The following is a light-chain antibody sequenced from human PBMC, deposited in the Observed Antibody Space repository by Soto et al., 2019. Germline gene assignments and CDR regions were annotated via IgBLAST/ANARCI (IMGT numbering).Light chain of an antibody. CDR1: SSDVGSYNL. CDR2: EGS. CDR3: SSYAGSSPPHVV. J-gene: IGLJ2*01. V-gene: IGLV2-23*01. Sequence: QSALTQPASVSGSPGQSITISCTGTSSDVGSYNLVSWYQQHPGKAPKLMIYEGSKRPSGVSNRFSGSKSGNTASLTISGLQAEDEADYYGSSYAGSSPPHVVFGGGTKVTVL.